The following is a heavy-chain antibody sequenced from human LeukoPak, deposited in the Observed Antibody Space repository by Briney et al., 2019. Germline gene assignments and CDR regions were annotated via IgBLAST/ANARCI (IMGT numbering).Heavy chain of an antibody. CDR3: ARSSYSSSSSV. V-gene: IGHV3-7*03. CDR1: GFTFSGFW. CDR2: INSDGSKG. D-gene: IGHD6-6*01. Sequence: GGSLRLSCAVSGFTFSGFWMSWSRQAPGKGLEWVASINSDGSKGYYADVVRGRFTISRDNAKNSLYLQINSLRAEDTAVYYCARSSYSSSSSVWGQGTMVTVSS. J-gene: IGHJ3*01.